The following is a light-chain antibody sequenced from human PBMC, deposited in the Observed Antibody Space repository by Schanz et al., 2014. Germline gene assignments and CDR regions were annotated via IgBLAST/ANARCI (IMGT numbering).Light chain of an antibody. V-gene: IGLV2-8*01. J-gene: IGLJ2*01. Sequence: QSALTQPPSASGSPGQSVTISCTGTSSDVGGYNYVSWYQQHPGKAPKLMIYEVSKRPSGVPDRFSGSKSGNTASLAITGLQAEDEADYYCQSYDSSLSASVVFGGGTKLTVL. CDR1: SSDVGGYNY. CDR2: EVS. CDR3: QSYDSSLSASVV.